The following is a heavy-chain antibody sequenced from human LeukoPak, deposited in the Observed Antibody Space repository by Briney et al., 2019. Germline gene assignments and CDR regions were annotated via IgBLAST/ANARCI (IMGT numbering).Heavy chain of an antibody. V-gene: IGHV3-21*01. CDR3: ARADSSSSTCYLRSSWFAP. CDR2: IRTSSTFI. CDR1: GFSPSSYD. D-gene: IGHD2-2*01. Sequence: GGSLILSCAASGFSPSSYDMNWVRQAPGKGLEWVSSIRTSSTFIYYTYSVKGRFTISRDNAKNSLYLQMNSLSAEDTAVYYCARADSSSSTCYLRSSWFAPWSQGTLVTVSS. J-gene: IGHJ5*02.